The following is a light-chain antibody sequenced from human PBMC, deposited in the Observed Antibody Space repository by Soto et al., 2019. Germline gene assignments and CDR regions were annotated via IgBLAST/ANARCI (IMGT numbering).Light chain of an antibody. CDR1: SSDVGGYNY. J-gene: IGLJ1*01. CDR2: EVS. Sequence: HSVLTQPASVSGSPGQSITISCTGTSSDVGGYNYVSWYQQHPGKAPKLMIYEVSNRPSGVSNRFSGSKSGNTASLTISGLQAEDEADYYCSSYTSSSTRVFGTGTKVTVX. V-gene: IGLV2-14*01. CDR3: SSYTSSSTRV.